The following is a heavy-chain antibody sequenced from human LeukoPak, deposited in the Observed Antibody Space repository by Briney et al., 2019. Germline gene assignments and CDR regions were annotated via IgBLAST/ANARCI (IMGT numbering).Heavy chain of an antibody. CDR2: ISGSAGDT. CDR1: GFTFKNYA. D-gene: IGHD3-22*01. J-gene: IGHJ4*02. Sequence: GGSLRLSCAASGFTFKNYAMSWVRQAPGKGLEWVSPISGSAGDTYVDSVRGRFTISRDNSKNTLYLQMNSLRAEDTAIYYCTKSRGIYDNSGWRTFDYWGQGTLVTVSP. V-gene: IGHV3-23*01. CDR3: TKSRGIYDNSGWRTFDY.